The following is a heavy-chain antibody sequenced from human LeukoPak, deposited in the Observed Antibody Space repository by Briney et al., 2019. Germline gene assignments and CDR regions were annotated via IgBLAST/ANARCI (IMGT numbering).Heavy chain of an antibody. Sequence: GGSLRLSCAASGFTFSSYWMNWVRQAPGKGLVWVSRIASDGSSTTYADSVKGRFSISRDNAKNTLYLQMNSLRAEDTAVYYCARDAVDTANAVWGQGTTVTVSS. CDR2: IASDGSST. V-gene: IGHV3-74*01. D-gene: IGHD5-18*01. CDR3: ARDAVDTANAV. J-gene: IGHJ6*02. CDR1: GFTFSSYW.